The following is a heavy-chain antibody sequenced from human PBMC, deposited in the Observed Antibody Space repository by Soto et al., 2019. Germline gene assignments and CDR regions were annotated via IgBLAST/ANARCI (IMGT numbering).Heavy chain of an antibody. CDR1: GDSVSSKSAG. V-gene: IGHV6-1*01. D-gene: IGHD1-26*01. CDR3: ARGEQYSGRIFDY. J-gene: IGHJ4*01. Sequence: SQTLSLTCAITGDSVSSKSAGWSCVRQSPSRGLEWLGRTYYRSKWYYEYAVSVRGRITINPDTSKNQYSLQLNSVTPEDTAVYFCARGEQYSGRIFDYWGQGTLVTVSS. CDR2: TYYRSKWYY.